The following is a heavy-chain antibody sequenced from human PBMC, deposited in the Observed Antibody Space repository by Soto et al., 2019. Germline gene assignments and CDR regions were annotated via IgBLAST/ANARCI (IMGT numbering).Heavy chain of an antibody. V-gene: IGHV3-30*18. J-gene: IGHJ6*02. Sequence: GGSLRLSCAASGFTFSSYGMHWVRQAPGKGLEWVAVISYDGSNKYYADSVKGRFTISRDNSKNTLYLQMNSLRAEDTAVYYCAKDGGLIMRRGTKVNYYHCGMDFWGQGITVTIAS. CDR3: AKDGGLIMRRGTKVNYYHCGMDF. D-gene: IGHD3-16*01. CDR1: GFTFSSYG. CDR2: ISYDGSNK.